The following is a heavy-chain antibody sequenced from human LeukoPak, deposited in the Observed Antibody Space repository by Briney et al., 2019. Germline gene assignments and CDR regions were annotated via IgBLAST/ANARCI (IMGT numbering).Heavy chain of an antibody. D-gene: IGHD3-16*01. CDR2: IIPIFGTA. CDR1: GYTFTSYG. CDR3: AIKGGGYPYYFDY. V-gene: IGHV1-69*13. Sequence: GASVKVSCKASGYTFTSYGISWVRQAPGQGLEWMGGIIPIFGTANYAQKFQGRVTITADESTSTAYMELSSLRSEDTAVYYCAIKGGGYPYYFDYWGQGTLVTVSS. J-gene: IGHJ4*02.